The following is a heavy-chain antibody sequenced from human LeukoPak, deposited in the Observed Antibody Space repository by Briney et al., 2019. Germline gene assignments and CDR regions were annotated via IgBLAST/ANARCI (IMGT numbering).Heavy chain of an antibody. CDR1: GGSISSYY. D-gene: IGHD3-10*01. Sequence: SETLSLTCTVSGGSISSYYWSWIRQPPGKGLEWIGYIYYSGSTNYNPSLKSRVTISVDTSKNQFSLKLSSVTAADTAVCYCARADYGSGDAFDIWGQGTMDTVSS. CDR3: ARADYGSGDAFDI. J-gene: IGHJ3*02. CDR2: IYYSGST. V-gene: IGHV4-59*01.